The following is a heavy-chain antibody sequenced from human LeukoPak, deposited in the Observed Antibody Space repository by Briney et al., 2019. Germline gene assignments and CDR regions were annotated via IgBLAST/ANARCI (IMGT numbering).Heavy chain of an antibody. D-gene: IGHD3-9*01. J-gene: IGHJ4*02. CDR2: IYSGGST. Sequence: PGGSLRLSCAASGFTVSSNYMSWVRQAPGKGLEWVSVIYSGGSTYYADSVKGRFTISRDNSKNTLYLQMNSLRAGDTAVYYCASQQLRYFDWSPGFDYWGQGTLVTVSS. CDR3: ASQQLRYFDWSPGFDY. V-gene: IGHV3-66*04. CDR1: GFTVSSNY.